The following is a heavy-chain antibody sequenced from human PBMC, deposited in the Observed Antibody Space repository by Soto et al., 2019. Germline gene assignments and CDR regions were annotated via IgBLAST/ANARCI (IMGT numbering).Heavy chain of an antibody. CDR2: IYHSGST. Sequence: QVQLQESGPGLVKPSGTLSLTCAVSGGSISSSNWWSWVGQPPGKGLEWIGEIYHSGSTNYNPSLKVLVTVAVDNTKNQCYLMLSSVTAPDTAVYYCARGLDKYCISTKCYFDYYGMDFWGQGTTVTVSS. V-gene: IGHV4-4*02. CDR1: GGSISSSNW. CDR3: ARGLDKYCISTKCYFDYYGMDF. J-gene: IGHJ6*02. D-gene: IGHD2-2*01.